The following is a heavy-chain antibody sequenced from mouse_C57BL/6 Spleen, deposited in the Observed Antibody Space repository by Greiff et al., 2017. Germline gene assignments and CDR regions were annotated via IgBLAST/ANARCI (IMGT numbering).Heavy chain of an antibody. CDR2: ISSGSSTI. CDR3: ARGDSNLDY. V-gene: IGHV5-17*01. D-gene: IGHD2-5*01. J-gene: IGHJ2*01. Sequence: EVKVEESGGGLVKPGGSLKLSCAASGFTFSDYGMHWVRQAPEKGLEWVAYISSGSSTIYYADTVKGRFTISRDNAKNTLFLQMTSLRSEDTAMYYCARGDSNLDYWGQGTTLTVSS. CDR1: GFTFSDYG.